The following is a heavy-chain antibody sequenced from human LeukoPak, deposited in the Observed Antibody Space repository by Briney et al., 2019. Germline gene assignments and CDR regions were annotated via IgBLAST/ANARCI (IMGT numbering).Heavy chain of an antibody. D-gene: IGHD2-15*01. CDR1: GGSFSGYY. CDR2: INHSGST. J-gene: IGHJ4*02. V-gene: IGHV4-34*01. CDR3: ARASASSYFPFDY. Sequence: PSETLSLTCAVYGGSFSGYYWSLIRQPPGKGLEWIGEINHSGSTNYNPSLKSRVTISVDTSKNQFSLKLSSVTAADTAVYYCARASASSYFPFDYWGQGTLVTVSS.